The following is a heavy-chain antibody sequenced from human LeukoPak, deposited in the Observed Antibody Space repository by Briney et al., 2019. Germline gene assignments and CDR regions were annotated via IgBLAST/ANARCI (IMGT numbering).Heavy chain of an antibody. CDR3: ARDSGVSSSFDY. CDR2: ISSSSSYI. CDR1: GFTFSSYS. V-gene: IGHV3-21*01. Sequence: GGPLRLSCAASGFTFSSYSMNWVRQAPGRGLECVSSISSSSSYIYYADSVKGRFTISRDNAKNSLYLQMNSLRAEDTAVYYCARDSGVSSSFDYWGQGTLVTVSS. D-gene: IGHD6-6*01. J-gene: IGHJ4*02.